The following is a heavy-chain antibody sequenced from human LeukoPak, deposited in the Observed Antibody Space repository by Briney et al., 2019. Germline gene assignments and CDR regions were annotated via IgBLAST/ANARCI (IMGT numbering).Heavy chain of an antibody. CDR3: ARAGGSGSYYPDYFDY. CDR2: IYHSGTT. Sequence: SETLSLTCTVSGYSITSGFYWGWIRLPPGKGLEWIGTIYHSGTTYYSPSLKSRGIISVDTSKNQFSLKLSSVTAADTAVYYCARAGGSGSYYPDYFDYWGQGTLVTVSS. CDR1: GYSITSGFY. J-gene: IGHJ4*02. V-gene: IGHV4-38-2*02. D-gene: IGHD3-10*01.